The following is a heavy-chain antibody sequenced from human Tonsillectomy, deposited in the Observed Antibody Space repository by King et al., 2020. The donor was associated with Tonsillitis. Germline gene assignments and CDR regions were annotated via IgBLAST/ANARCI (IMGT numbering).Heavy chain of an antibody. CDR3: GRYGGGVFDP. CDR1: GGSISGGDYY. V-gene: IGHV4-31*03. CDR2: IYYSGNT. J-gene: IGHJ5*02. Sequence: QLQESGPGLVKPSQTLSLTCTVSGGSISGGDYYWSWIRQHPGKGLEWIWYIYYSGNTYYNPSLKSRLSISLDTSKNQFSLKLSSVTAADTAVYYCGRYGGGVFDPWGQGTLVTVSS. D-gene: IGHD4-23*01.